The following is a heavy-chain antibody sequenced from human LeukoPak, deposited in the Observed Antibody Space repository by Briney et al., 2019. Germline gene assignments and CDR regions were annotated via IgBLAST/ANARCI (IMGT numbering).Heavy chain of an antibody. CDR2: ISYDGSGK. CDR1: GFTFSSYA. Sequence: GGSLRLSCAASGFTFSSYAMHWVRQAPGKGPEWVAVISYDGSGKYYADSVKGRFTISRDNSKNTLYLQMNSLRAEDTAVYYCATDQAGDPYYYYYIDVWGKGTTVTVSS. CDR3: ATDQAGDPYYYYYIDV. V-gene: IGHV3-30-3*01. J-gene: IGHJ6*03. D-gene: IGHD7-27*01.